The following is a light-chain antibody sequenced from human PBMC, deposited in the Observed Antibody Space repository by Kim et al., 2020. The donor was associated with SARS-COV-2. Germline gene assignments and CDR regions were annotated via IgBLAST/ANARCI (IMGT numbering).Light chain of an antibody. CDR3: QQYHDWPPIT. CDR1: RSVIIM. CDR2: DAS. J-gene: IGKJ5*01. Sequence: PGQRATSSCTAGRSVIIMLAWYHPTPGQAPRLLIYDASTRATGIPARFSGSGSGTEFSLTISSMLPEDFGVYYCQQYHDWPPITFGQGTRLEIK. V-gene: IGKV3D-15*01.